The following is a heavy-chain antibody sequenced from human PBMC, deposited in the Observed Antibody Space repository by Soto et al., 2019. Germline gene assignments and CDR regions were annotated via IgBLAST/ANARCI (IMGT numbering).Heavy chain of an antibody. D-gene: IGHD3-9*01. CDR1: NTSISSSNW. Sequence: QVQLQESGPSLVKPSGTLSLTCVITNTSISSSNWWSWVRQAPGKGLEWIGEIYHTGRTNYAPSRKSRLSMSIDKSNNRFSLRLTSLTAADTAVYYCVRDEAHYDILTGSSLGRAFDIWGQWTMVTVSS. J-gene: IGHJ3*02. CDR2: IYHTGRT. CDR3: VRDEAHYDILTGSSLGRAFDI. V-gene: IGHV4-4*02.